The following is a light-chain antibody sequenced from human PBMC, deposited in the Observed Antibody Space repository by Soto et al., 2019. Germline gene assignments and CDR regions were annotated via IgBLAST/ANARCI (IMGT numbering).Light chain of an antibody. J-gene: IGKJ2*01. Sequence: EIEMTQSPATLSVSPGERATLSCRASQSVSSNLAWYQQKPGQAPRLLIYGASTRATGIPARFSGSGSGTEFTLTISSLQSEDFAVYYCQHYNNWPPYTFGQGTKLEIK. CDR2: GAS. V-gene: IGKV3-15*01. CDR3: QHYNNWPPYT. CDR1: QSVSSN.